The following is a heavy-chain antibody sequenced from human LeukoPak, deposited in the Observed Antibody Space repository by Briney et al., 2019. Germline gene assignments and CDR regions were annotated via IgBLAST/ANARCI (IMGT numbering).Heavy chain of an antibody. J-gene: IGHJ4*02. D-gene: IGHD6-19*01. Sequence: SETLSLTCSVSGGSISSSSHYWDWIRQPPGEGLEWIGYIYYSGSTNYNPSLKSRVTISVDTSKNQFSLKLSSVTAADTAVYYCARDSTSGWKFDYWGQGTLVTVSS. CDR1: GGSISSSSHY. CDR2: IYYSGST. V-gene: IGHV4-61*01. CDR3: ARDSTSGWKFDY.